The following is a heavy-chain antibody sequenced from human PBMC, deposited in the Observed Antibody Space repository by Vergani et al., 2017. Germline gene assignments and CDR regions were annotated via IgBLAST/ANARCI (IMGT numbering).Heavy chain of an antibody. CDR3: AGDMSSSWYYYGMDV. CDR2: IYYSGST. D-gene: IGHD6-13*01. CDR1: GGSISSYY. V-gene: IGHV4-59*01. Sequence: QVQLQESGPGLVKPSETLSLTCTVSGGSISSYYWSWIRQPPGKGLEWIGYIYYSGSTNYNPSLKSRVTISVDTSKNQFSLKLSSVTAADTAVYYCAGDMSSSWYYYGMDVWGQGTTVTVSS. J-gene: IGHJ6*02.